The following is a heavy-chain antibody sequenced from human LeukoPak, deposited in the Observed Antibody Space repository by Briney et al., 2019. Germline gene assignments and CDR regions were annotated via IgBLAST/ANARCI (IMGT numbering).Heavy chain of an antibody. CDR1: GFTFSSYG. Sequence: PAGTLRLSCAASGFTFSSYGMHWVRQAPGKGLEWVAFIRYDGSNKYYADSVKGRFTISRDNSKNTLYLQMNSLRAEDTAVYYCAKDPRSSSSSLWFYPWVQGTLVTVSS. J-gene: IGHJ5*02. CDR3: AKDPRSSSSSLWFYP. V-gene: IGHV3-30*02. D-gene: IGHD6-6*01. CDR2: IRYDGSNK.